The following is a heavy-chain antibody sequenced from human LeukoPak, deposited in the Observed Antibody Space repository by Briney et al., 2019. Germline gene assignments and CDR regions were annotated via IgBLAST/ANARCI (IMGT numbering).Heavy chain of an antibody. Sequence: GESLEISCKGSGYSFTFYWIAWVRQMPGKGLEWMGIIYPGNSDTRYSPSFRGQVTISVDKSISTAYLQWSSLKASDTAIYYCARQDGSGIYYFDYWGQGTLVTVSS. CDR1: GYSFTFYW. D-gene: IGHD3-10*01. CDR2: IYPGNSDT. V-gene: IGHV5-51*01. CDR3: ARQDGSGIYYFDY. J-gene: IGHJ4*02.